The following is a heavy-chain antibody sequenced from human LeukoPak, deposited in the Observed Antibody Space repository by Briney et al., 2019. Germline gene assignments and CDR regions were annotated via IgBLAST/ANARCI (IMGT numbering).Heavy chain of an antibody. J-gene: IGHJ4*02. D-gene: IGHD3-22*01. CDR1: GYTFNSYG. CDR3: ARDLPPSYYYDSTTLDY. V-gene: IGHV1-18*01. Sequence: GASVKVSCKASGYTFNSYGISWVRQAPGQGLEWMGWISAYNGNTNYAQKLQGRVTMTTDTSTSTAYMELRSLRSDDTAVYYCARDLPPSYYYDSTTLDYWGQGTLVTVSS. CDR2: ISAYNGNT.